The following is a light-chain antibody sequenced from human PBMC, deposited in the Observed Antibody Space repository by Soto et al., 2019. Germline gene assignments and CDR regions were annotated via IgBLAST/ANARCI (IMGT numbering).Light chain of an antibody. V-gene: IGKV1-12*01. CDR1: QGISRW. CDR3: QQADSFPRT. Sequence: DIQMTQSPSSVSASVGDRVTITCRASQGISRWLAWYQQKPGQAPKLLIYAASTLQTGVPSRFSGSGSGTDFTLTINSLQPEDFATYYCQQADSFPRTFGQGTKVDIK. J-gene: IGKJ1*01. CDR2: AAS.